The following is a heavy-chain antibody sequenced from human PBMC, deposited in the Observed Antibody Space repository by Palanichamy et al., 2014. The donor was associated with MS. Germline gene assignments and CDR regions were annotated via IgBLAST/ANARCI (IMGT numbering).Heavy chain of an antibody. CDR3: ARDYGGNHFFDY. CDR1: GGSISSGGHY. V-gene: IGHV4-31*03. CDR2: FYYSGTT. D-gene: IGHD4-23*01. J-gene: IGHJ4*02. Sequence: QVQLQESGPGRVKPSQTLSLTCKVSGGSISSGGHYWHWIRKHPEKGLEWIGYFYYSGTTYYNPSLRSRVSISADTSKNQFSLKLSSVTAADTAIYFCARDYGGNHFFDYWGQGTVVAVSS.